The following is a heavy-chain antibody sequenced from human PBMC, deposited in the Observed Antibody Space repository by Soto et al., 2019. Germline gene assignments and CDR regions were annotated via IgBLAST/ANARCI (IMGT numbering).Heavy chain of an antibody. CDR2: ISGSGFKK. CDR1: GFIFENFG. J-gene: IGHJ5*02. V-gene: IGHV3-23*01. Sequence: PVGSLRLSCAASGFIFENFGMSWVRQAPGEGLEWISSISGSGFKKYYADSVKGRFTISRDNSKSTVYLELNNLSAEDTAVYHCAKNQGVELVPLATVDWFDPWGQGSVVTVSS. D-gene: IGHD1-26*01. CDR3: AKNQGVELVPLATVDWFDP.